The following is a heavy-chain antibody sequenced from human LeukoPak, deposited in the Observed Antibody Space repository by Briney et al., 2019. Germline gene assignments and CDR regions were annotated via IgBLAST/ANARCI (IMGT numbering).Heavy chain of an antibody. V-gene: IGHV4-59*01. Sequence: PSETLSLTCTVSGGSISSYYWSWIRPPPGKGLEWIGYIYYSGSTNYNPSLESRVTISVDTSKNQFSLKLSSVTAADTAVYYCARPAHYGSGSYPYYFDYWGQGTLVTVSS. CDR3: ARPAHYGSGSYPYYFDY. J-gene: IGHJ4*02. D-gene: IGHD3-10*01. CDR2: IYYSGST. CDR1: GGSISSYY.